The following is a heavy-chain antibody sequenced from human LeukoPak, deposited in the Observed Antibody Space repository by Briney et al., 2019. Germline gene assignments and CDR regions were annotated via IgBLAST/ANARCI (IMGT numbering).Heavy chain of an antibody. CDR1: GGSFSRYY. Sequence: SETLSLTCAVYGGSFSRYYWSWIRQPPGKGLEWIGEINHSGSTNYNPSLKSRVTISVDTSKNQFSLKLSSVTAADTAVYYCARAVGATTWNDAFDIWGQGTMVTVSS. CDR2: INHSGST. CDR3: ARAVGATTWNDAFDI. D-gene: IGHD1-26*01. V-gene: IGHV4-34*01. J-gene: IGHJ3*02.